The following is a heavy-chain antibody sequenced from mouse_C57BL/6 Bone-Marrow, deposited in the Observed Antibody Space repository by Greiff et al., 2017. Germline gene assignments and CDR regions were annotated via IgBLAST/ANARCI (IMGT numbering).Heavy chain of an antibody. D-gene: IGHD1-1*01. CDR2: IWSGGST. J-gene: IGHJ1*03. V-gene: IGHV2-2*01. Sequence: VQLKESGPGLVQPSQSLSITCTVSGFSLTSYGVHWVRQSPGKGLEWLGVIWSGGSTDYNAAFISRLSISKDNSKSQVFFKMNSLQADDTAIYYCARNGLGSSYVNWYFDVWGTGTTVTVSS. CDR1: GFSLTSYG. CDR3: ARNGLGSSYVNWYFDV.